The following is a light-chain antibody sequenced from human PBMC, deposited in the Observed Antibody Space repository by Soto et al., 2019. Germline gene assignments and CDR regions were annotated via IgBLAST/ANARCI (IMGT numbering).Light chain of an antibody. Sequence: EIVLTQSPGTLSLSPGERVTLSCRASKSVSNNYLAWYQQKPGQAPRLLIYGASSRATGIPDRFSGSGSGTDFTLTISRLEPQDFSVYYCQQYGSSRWTFGQGTKVEIK. V-gene: IGKV3-20*01. CDR3: QQYGSSRWT. CDR2: GAS. J-gene: IGKJ1*01. CDR1: KSVSNNY.